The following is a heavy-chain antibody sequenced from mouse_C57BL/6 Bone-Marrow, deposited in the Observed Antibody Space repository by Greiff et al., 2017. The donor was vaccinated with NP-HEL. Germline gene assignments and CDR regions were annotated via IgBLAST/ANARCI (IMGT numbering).Heavy chain of an antibody. D-gene: IGHD1-1*01. CDR3: ARDGRSYVAWFAY. J-gene: IGHJ3*01. V-gene: IGHV1-54*01. Sequence: QVQLQQSGAELVRPGTSVKVSCKASGYAFTNYLIEWVKQRPGQGLEWIGVINPGSGGTNYNEKFKGKSTLTADKSSSTAYIQLSSLTSEDSAVYFCARDGRSYVAWFAYGGQGTLVTVSA. CDR1: GYAFTNYL. CDR2: INPGSGGT.